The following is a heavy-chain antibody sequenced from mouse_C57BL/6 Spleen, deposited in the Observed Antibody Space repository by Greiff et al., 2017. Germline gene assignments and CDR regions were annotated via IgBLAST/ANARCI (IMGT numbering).Heavy chain of an antibody. Sequence: VQLQQSGASVKISCKASGYAFSSYWMNWVKQRPGKGLEWIGQIYPGDGDTNYNGKFKGKATLTADKSSSTAYMQLSSLTSEDSAVYFCATLSFDYWGQGTTLTVSS. CDR2: IYPGDGDT. J-gene: IGHJ2*01. CDR3: ATLSFDY. V-gene: IGHV1-80*01. CDR1: GYAFSSYW.